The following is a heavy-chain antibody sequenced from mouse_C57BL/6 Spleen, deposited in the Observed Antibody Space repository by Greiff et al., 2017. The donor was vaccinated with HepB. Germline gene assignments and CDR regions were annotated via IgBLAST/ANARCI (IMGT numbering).Heavy chain of an antibody. J-gene: IGHJ3*01. CDR3: ARFDYGGNWFAY. CDR2: IYPGSGST. CDR1: GYTFTSYW. Sequence: QVQLQQPGAELVKPGASVKMSCKASGYTFTSYWITWVKRRPGQGLEWIGDIYPGSGSTNYNEKFKSKATLTVDKSSSTAYMQRSSLTSEDSAVYYCARFDYGGNWFAYWGQGTLVTVSA. V-gene: IGHV1-55*01. D-gene: IGHD2-4*01.